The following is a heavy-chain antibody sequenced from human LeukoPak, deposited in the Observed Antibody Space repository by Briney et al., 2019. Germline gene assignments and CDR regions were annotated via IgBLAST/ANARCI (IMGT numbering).Heavy chain of an antibody. CDR3: ARDTDTAMVLNGAALDY. D-gene: IGHD5-18*01. CDR2: ISAYNGNT. CDR1: GYTFTSYG. V-gene: IGHV1-18*01. Sequence: ASVKVSCKASGYTFTSYGISWVRQAPGQGLEWMGWISAYNGNTNYAQKLQGRVTMTTDTSTSTAYMELRSLRFDDTAVYYCARDTDTAMVLNGAALDYWGQGTLVTVSS. J-gene: IGHJ4*02.